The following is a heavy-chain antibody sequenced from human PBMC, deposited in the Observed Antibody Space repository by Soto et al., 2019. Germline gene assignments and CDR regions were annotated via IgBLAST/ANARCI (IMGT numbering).Heavy chain of an antibody. CDR1: GFTFSSYW. V-gene: IGHV3-7*05. J-gene: IGHJ4*02. D-gene: IGHD5-12*01. Sequence: EVQLVESGGGLVQPGGSLRLSCAASGFTFSSYWMSWVRQAPGKGLGWVANIKQDGSEKYYVDSVKGRFTISRDNAKNSLYLQMNSLRAEDTAVYYCARVGYSGYDDFDYWGQGTLVTVSS. CDR3: ARVGYSGYDDFDY. CDR2: IKQDGSEK.